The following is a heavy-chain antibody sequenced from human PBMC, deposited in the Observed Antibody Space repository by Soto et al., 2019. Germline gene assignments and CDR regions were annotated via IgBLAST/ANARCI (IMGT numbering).Heavy chain of an antibody. CDR2: TNPSGGST. Sequence: GASVKVSCKASGYTFTSYYMHWVRQPPGQGLEWMGITNPSGGSTSYAQKFQGRVTMTRDTPTSIVYMELSSLRSEDTAVYYCAGPDYYDSSGYYIYGMDVWGQGTTVTVSS. CDR3: AGPDYYDSSGYYIYGMDV. V-gene: IGHV1-46*01. J-gene: IGHJ6*02. CDR1: GYTFTSYY. D-gene: IGHD3-22*01.